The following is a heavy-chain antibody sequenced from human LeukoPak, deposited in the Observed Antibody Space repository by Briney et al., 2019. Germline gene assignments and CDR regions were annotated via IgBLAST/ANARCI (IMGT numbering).Heavy chain of an antibody. CDR2: IYHSGST. Sequence: PSQTLSLTCTVSGYSISSGYYWGWIRQPPGEGLEWIGSIYHSGSTYYNPSLKSRVTISVDTSKNQFSLTLRSVTAADTAVYYCARHLPRIHYFDYRGQGTLVTVSS. CDR1: GYSISSGYY. J-gene: IGHJ4*02. CDR3: ARHLPRIHYFDY. V-gene: IGHV4-38-2*02.